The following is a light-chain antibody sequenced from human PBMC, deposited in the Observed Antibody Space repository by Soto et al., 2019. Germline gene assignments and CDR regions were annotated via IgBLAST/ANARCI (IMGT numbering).Light chain of an antibody. J-gene: IGKJ3*01. V-gene: IGKV3-20*01. CDR1: QSVSSSY. CDR2: GAS. Sequence: EIVLTQSPGTLSLSPGERATLSCTASQSVSSSYLAWYQQKPGQAPRHLLYGASSRATGIPDRFSGSGSGTDFALTMSRLEPDDFAVYDCQHYGTSALFGPGTKVDIK. CDR3: QHYGTSAL.